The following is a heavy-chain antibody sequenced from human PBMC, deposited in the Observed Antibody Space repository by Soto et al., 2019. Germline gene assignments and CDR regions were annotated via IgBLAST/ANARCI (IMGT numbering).Heavy chain of an antibody. CDR3: AREPPRSSSLGWFDP. Sequence: PGWYLRLSCAASGFTVSSNYMSWVRQAPGKGLEWVSVIYSGESKLYADSVKGRFTISRDNFKNTLYLQMNSLRAEDTAVYYCAREPPRSSSLGWFDPWGQGALVTVSA. J-gene: IGHJ5*02. CDR2: IYSGESK. V-gene: IGHV3-53*01. D-gene: IGHD6-6*01. CDR1: GFTVSSNY.